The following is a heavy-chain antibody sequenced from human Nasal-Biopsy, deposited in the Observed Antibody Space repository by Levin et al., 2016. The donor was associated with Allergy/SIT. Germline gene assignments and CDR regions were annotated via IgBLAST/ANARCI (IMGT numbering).Heavy chain of an antibody. CDR2: IGTAGDT. J-gene: IGHJ5*02. V-gene: IGHV3-13*04. CDR1: GFNFTSYD. D-gene: IGHD3-3*01. CDR3: VRGSRTIRGGDWFDP. Sequence: GESLKISCVASGFNFTSYDMYWVRQHTGRGLEWVSAIGTAGDTYYPDSVKGRFTISRENAANSLYLHMTNLEAGDTAMYYCVRGSRTIRGGDWFDPWGQGTLVTVSS.